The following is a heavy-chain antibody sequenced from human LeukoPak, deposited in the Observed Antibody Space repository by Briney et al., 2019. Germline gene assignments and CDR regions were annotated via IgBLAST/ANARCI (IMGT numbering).Heavy chain of an antibody. D-gene: IGHD6-13*01. Sequence: GGSLRLSCAASGFTFSSYSMNWVRQAPGKGLEWVSYISSSSSTIYYADSVKGRFTISRENAKNSLYLQMNSLRVEDTAVYYCAKRIAAAGKYYFDYWGQGTLVTVSS. J-gene: IGHJ4*02. CDR1: GFTFSSYS. CDR2: ISSSSSTI. CDR3: AKRIAAAGKYYFDY. V-gene: IGHV3-48*01.